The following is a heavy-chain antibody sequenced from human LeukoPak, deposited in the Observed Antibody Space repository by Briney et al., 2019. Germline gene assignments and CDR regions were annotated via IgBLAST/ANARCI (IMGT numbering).Heavy chain of an antibody. V-gene: IGHV1-69*13. CDR3: ATPLDYYDTSGYHQGGD. CDR1: GGTFSSYA. Sequence: SVKVSCKASGGTFSSYAISWVRQAPGQGLEWMGGIIPIFGTANYAQKFQGRVTITADESTSTAYMELSSLRSEDTAVYYCATPLDYYDTSGYHQGGDWGQGTLVTVSS. CDR2: IIPIFGTA. J-gene: IGHJ4*02. D-gene: IGHD3-22*01.